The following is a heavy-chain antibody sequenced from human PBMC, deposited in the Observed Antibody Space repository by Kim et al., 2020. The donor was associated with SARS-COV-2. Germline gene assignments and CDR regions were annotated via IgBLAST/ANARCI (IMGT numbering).Heavy chain of an antibody. D-gene: IGHD6-19*01. Sequence: SVKGRFTISRDNSKNTLYLQMNSLRAEDTAVYYCARNPSSGWSRAEYFQHWGQGTLVTVSS. J-gene: IGHJ1*01. V-gene: IGHV3-30*01. CDR3: ARNPSSGWSRAEYFQH.